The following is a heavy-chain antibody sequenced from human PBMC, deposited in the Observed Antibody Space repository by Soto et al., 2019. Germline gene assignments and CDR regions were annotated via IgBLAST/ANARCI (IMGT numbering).Heavy chain of an antibody. J-gene: IGHJ3*02. CDR3: ASSSGNSYGYPDAFDI. CDR2: IYYSGST. CDR1: GGSVSSGSYY. V-gene: IGHV4-61*01. Sequence: QVQLQESGPGLVQPSETLSLTCTVSGGSVSSGSYYWSWIRQPPVTGLECIGYIYYSGSTNYNPSLKSRVTISVDTSKNQFSLKVSPVTAADTAVYYCASSSGNSYGYPDAFDIWGQGTMVTVSS. D-gene: IGHD5-18*01.